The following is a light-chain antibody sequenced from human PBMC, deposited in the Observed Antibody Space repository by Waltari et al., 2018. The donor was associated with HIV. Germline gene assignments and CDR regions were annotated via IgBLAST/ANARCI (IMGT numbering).Light chain of an antibody. CDR3: YSATDNNLGV. CDR2: KDS. J-gene: IGLJ2*01. CDR1: EGAKKY. Sequence: SYEPTQPSSVSVSRGQTARNTCAGEEGAKKYTGWFQQKPGQAPVMVIYKDSERPSGIPERFSGSSSGTTVTLTISGAQVEDEADYYCYSATDNNLGVFGGGTKLTVL. V-gene: IGLV3-27*01.